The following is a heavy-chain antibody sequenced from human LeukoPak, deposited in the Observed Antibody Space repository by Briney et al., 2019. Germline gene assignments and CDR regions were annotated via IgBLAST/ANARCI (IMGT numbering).Heavy chain of an antibody. J-gene: IGHJ4*02. CDR1: GFTFSSYW. V-gene: IGHV3-7*03. Sequence: GGSLRLSCAASGFTFSSYWMSWVRQAPGKGLGWVANIKQDGSEKCYVDSVKGRFTISRDNAKDSLYLQMNSLRAEDTAVYYCARDLMGIAYRGAFYYWGQGTLVTVSS. CDR3: ARDLMGIAYRGAFYY. D-gene: IGHD6-13*01. CDR2: IKQDGSEK.